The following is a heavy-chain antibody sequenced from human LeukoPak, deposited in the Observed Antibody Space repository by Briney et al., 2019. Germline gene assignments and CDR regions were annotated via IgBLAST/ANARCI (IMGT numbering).Heavy chain of an antibody. D-gene: IGHD2-2*01. CDR1: GFTFSSYA. CDR2: ISGSDSST. Sequence: PGGSLRLSCAASGFTFSSYAMSWVRQPPGKGLEWVSVISGSDSSTYYADSVKGRFTISRDNSKNTLYLQMNSLRAEDTAVYYCVKDRYCSSTRCYGDFDYWGQGTLVTVSS. V-gene: IGHV3-23*01. J-gene: IGHJ4*02. CDR3: VKDRYCSSTRCYGDFDY.